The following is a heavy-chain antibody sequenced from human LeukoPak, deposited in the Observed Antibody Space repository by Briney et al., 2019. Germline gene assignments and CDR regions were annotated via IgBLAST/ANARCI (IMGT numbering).Heavy chain of an antibody. V-gene: IGHV4-30-4*01. Sequence: SQTLSLTCTVSGGSISSGDYYGSWIRQPPGKGLEWIGYIYYSASTYYNPSLKSRVTISVDTSKNQSSLKVVSVTAADTAVYYCASFLLHLDAFDIWGQGTMVTVSS. CDR2: IYYSAST. J-gene: IGHJ3*02. D-gene: IGHD3-3*01. CDR1: GGSISSGDYY. CDR3: ASFLLHLDAFDI.